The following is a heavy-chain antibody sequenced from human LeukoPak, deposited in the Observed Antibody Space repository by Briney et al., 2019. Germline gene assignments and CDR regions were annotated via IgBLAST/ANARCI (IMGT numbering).Heavy chain of an antibody. J-gene: IGHJ4*02. D-gene: IGHD3-16*01. CDR1: GYTFTSYD. Sequence: ASVKVSCKAFGYTFTSYDINWVRQATGQGLEWMGWMNPNSGNTGYVQKFQGRVTMTRNTSISTAYMELSSLRSEDTAVYYCARTPYAPGSNNDYWGQGTLATVSS. V-gene: IGHV1-8*01. CDR2: MNPNSGNT. CDR3: ARTPYAPGSNNDY.